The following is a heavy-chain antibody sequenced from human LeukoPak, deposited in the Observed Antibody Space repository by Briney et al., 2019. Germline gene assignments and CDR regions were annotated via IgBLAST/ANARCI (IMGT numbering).Heavy chain of an antibody. CDR2: LSDSGGST. CDR3: AKQPDSSGFPSFFDY. V-gene: IGHV3-23*01. Sequence: GGSLRLSCAASGFTFSNYAMTWVRQAPGKGLEWVSSLSDSGGSTYYADSVKGRFTISSDNSKDTLFLQMNSLRAEDTAVYYCAKQPDSSGFPSFFDYWGQGTLVTVSS. CDR1: GFTFSNYA. J-gene: IGHJ4*02. D-gene: IGHD3-22*01.